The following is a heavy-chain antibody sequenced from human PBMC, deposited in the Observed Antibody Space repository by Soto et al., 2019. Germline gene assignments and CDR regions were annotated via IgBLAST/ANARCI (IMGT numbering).Heavy chain of an antibody. CDR2: ISGSGGST. CDR1: GFTFSSYA. D-gene: IGHD4-17*01. Sequence: GGSLRLSCAASGFTFSSYAMSWVRQAPGKGLEWVSAISGSGGSTYYADSVKGRFTISRDNSKNTLYLQMNSLRAEDTAVYYCATSLYYGGRFDYWGQGTLVTVSS. V-gene: IGHV3-23*01. CDR3: ATSLYYGGRFDY. J-gene: IGHJ4*02.